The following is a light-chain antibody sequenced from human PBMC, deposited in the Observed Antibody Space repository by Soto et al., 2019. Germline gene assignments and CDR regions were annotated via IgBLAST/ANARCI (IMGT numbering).Light chain of an antibody. Sequence: SYELTQPPSVSVAPGKTASISCGGNDIGSKGVHWYQQKPGQAPVLVIYSDTDLPPVITERFSGSNSANLATLTISRVEAGGEPDYYCQLWDSGSAHVVFGGGTRLPFL. CDR3: QLWDSGSAHVV. CDR2: SDT. V-gene: IGLV3-21*04. J-gene: IGLJ2*01. CDR1: DIGSKG.